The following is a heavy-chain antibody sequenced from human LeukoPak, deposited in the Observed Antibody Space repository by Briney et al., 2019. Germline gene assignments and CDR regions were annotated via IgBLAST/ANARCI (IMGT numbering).Heavy chain of an antibody. CDR3: ARETFGVVNLLDY. D-gene: IGHD3-3*01. CDR2: IIPIFGTA. J-gene: IGHJ4*02. Sequence: ASVKVSCKASGGTFSSYAISWVRQAPGQGLEWMGGIIPIFGTANYAQKFQGRVTITADESTSTAYMELSSLRSEDTAVYYCARETFGVVNLLDYWGQGTLVTVSS. CDR1: GGTFSSYA. V-gene: IGHV1-69*13.